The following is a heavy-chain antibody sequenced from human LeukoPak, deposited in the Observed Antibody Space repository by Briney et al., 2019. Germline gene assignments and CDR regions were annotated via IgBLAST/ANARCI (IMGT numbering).Heavy chain of an antibody. CDR1: GGSISSGGYY. J-gene: IGHJ4*02. D-gene: IGHD6-19*01. CDR2: IYYSGST. Sequence: SETLSLTCTVSGGSISSGGYYWSWIRQHPGKGLEWIGSIYYSGSTNYNPSLQGRVTISLDTSKNQFSLKLSSVTAADTAVYYCARSRGAVADTFDYWGQGTLVTVSS. CDR3: ARSRGAVADTFDY. V-gene: IGHV4-31*03.